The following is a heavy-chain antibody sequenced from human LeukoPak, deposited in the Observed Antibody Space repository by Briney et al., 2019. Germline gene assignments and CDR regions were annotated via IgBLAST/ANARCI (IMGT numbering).Heavy chain of an antibody. Sequence: GGSLRLSCAASGFTVSSNYMSWVRQPPGKGLEWVSVIYGGGSAYYADSVKGRLTISRDNSRNTLYLQMNSPRAEDTAIYYCAKETRLVATGLFDYWGQGTLVTVSS. D-gene: IGHD6-13*01. CDR3: AKETRLVATGLFDY. CDR1: GFTVSSNY. CDR2: IYGGGSA. V-gene: IGHV3-53*01. J-gene: IGHJ4*02.